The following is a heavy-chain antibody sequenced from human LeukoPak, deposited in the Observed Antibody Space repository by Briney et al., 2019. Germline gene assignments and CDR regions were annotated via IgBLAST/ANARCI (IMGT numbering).Heavy chain of an antibody. CDR1: GGSLSSGSYY. CDR2: IYTSGST. V-gene: IGHV4-61*02. D-gene: IGHD3-10*01. CDR3: ARKYYLDV. J-gene: IGHJ6*02. Sequence: SQTLSLTCTVSGGSLSSGSYYWSWIRQPAGKGLEWIGRIYTSGSTNYNPSLKSRVTISVDTSKNQFSLKLSSVTAADTAVYYCARKYYLDVWGQGTTVTVSS.